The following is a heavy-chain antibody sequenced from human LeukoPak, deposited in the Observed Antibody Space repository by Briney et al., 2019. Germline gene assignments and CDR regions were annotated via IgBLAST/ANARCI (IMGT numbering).Heavy chain of an antibody. D-gene: IGHD3-10*01. CDR1: GYSISTSYY. J-gene: IGHJ5*02. CDR3: ARSGTYYNNWFDP. V-gene: IGHV4-38-2*02. Sequence: SETLSLTCTVSGYSISTSYYWGWIRQPPGKGLEWIGSIYHSGNTYYNPSLKSRVTISVDTSKNQFSLKLNSVTAADTAVYYCARSGTYYNNWFDPWGQGTLVTVSS. CDR2: IYHSGNT.